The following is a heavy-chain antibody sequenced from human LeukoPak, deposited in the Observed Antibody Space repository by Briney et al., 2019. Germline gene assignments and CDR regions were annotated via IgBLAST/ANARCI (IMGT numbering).Heavy chain of an antibody. CDR3: ARGLGSYDSSELTWPMNSF. V-gene: IGHV1-8*01. D-gene: IGHD3-22*01. Sequence: GASVKVSCKASGYTFTSYEINWVRQATGHGLEWMGWMNPDSGDTAYAQKFQGRITMTRSTSITTAYMELSSLRSEDTAVYYCARGLGSYDSSELTWPMNSFWGQGTQVTVSS. J-gene: IGHJ4*02. CDR2: MNPDSGDT. CDR1: GYTFTSYE.